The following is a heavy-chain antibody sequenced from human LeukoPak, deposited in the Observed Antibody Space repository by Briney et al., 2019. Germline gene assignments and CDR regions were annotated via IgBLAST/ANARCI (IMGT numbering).Heavy chain of an antibody. D-gene: IGHD5/OR15-5a*01. V-gene: IGHV4-30-2*01. J-gene: IGHJ4*02. CDR2: ISHSGTT. CDR3: ARVYDASVLYFDY. Sequence: SETLSLTCAVSGGSISSGGHSWSWIRQPPGKGLEWLGHISHSGTTYYNLSLKSRVTISVDRSKNQFSLQLNSVTAADSAVYYCARVYDASVLYFDYWGRGTLVTVSS. CDR1: GGSISSGGHS.